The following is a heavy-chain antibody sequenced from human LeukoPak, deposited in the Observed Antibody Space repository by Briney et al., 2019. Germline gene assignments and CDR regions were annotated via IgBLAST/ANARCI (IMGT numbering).Heavy chain of an antibody. Sequence: PSQTLSLTGTVSGGSISSGGNYWTWIRQHPGKGLEWIGYMHYSGTTYYNPSLKSRVTISVDTSKNQFFLKLNSVTAADTAVYYCARYYHDSSGHSNWFDPWGQGSLVTVSS. J-gene: IGHJ5*02. CDR1: GGSISSGGNY. CDR2: MHYSGTT. D-gene: IGHD3-22*01. CDR3: ARYYHDSSGHSNWFDP. V-gene: IGHV4-31*03.